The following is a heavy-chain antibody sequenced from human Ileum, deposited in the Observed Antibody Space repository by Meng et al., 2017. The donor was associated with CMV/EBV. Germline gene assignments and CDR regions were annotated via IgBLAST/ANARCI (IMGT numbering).Heavy chain of an antibody. CDR3: AGGIKTGIVDY. J-gene: IGHJ4*02. Sequence: QRQLQESGPGLVKPPETLSLTCTVSGGSLGSSVYYWGWIRQPPGKGLEWIATIYYSGSTYYNPSLKTPVTISVDTSKNQFSLRLSSVTAADTAVYYCAGGIKTGIVDYWGQGTLVTVSS. D-gene: IGHD3-9*01. CDR1: GGSLGSSVYY. CDR2: IYYSGST. V-gene: IGHV4-39*07.